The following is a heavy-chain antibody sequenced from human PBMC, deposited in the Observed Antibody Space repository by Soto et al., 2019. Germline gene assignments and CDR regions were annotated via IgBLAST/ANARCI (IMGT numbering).Heavy chain of an antibody. CDR3: ARHAYGYCSGGSCRNYYYYYGMDV. CDR2: IYPGDSDT. D-gene: IGHD2-15*01. J-gene: IGHJ6*02. Sequence: GESLKISCKGSGYSFTSYWIGWVRQMPGKGLEWMGIIYPGDSDTRYSPSFQGQVTISADKSISTAYLQWSSLKASDTAMYYCARHAYGYCSGGSCRNYYYYYGMDVWGQGTTVTVS. V-gene: IGHV5-51*01. CDR1: GYSFTSYW.